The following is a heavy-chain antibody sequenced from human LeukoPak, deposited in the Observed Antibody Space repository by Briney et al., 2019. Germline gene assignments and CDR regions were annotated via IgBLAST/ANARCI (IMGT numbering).Heavy chain of an antibody. Sequence: SETLSLTCTVSGGSMNKYYWNWIRQPPGKGLEWIGYIYYSGTTNYNPSLNSRVTISVDTSKNQFSLKLSSVTAADTAVYYCARVEVGWTLDYWGQGTLVTVSS. CDR3: ARVEVGWTLDY. J-gene: IGHJ4*02. CDR1: GGSMNKYY. D-gene: IGHD3/OR15-3a*01. V-gene: IGHV4-59*12. CDR2: IYYSGTT.